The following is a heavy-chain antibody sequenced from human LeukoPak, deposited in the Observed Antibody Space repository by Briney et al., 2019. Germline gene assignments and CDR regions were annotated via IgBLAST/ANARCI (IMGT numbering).Heavy chain of an antibody. D-gene: IGHD6-19*01. Sequence: PGRSLRLSCAASGLTFSSYGMHWVRQAPGKGLEWVAVIWYDGSNKYYADSVKGRFTISRDNSKNTLYLQMNSLRAEDTAVYYCARDGVAGKFDYWGQGTLVTVSS. J-gene: IGHJ4*02. CDR2: IWYDGSNK. CDR1: GLTFSSYG. CDR3: ARDGVAGKFDY. V-gene: IGHV3-33*01.